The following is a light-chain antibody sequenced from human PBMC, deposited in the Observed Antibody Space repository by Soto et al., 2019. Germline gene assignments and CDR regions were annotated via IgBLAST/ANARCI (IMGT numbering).Light chain of an antibody. Sequence: IVLTQSPGTLSLPPGERATLSCRASRSVSSSYLAWYQQKPGQAPRLLIYGVFHRATGIPDRFSGTGSGTDFTLTISRLEPEDFEVYYCQQYGSSHLAFGGGTKVNI. V-gene: IGKV3-20*01. CDR1: RSVSSSY. J-gene: IGKJ4*01. CDR3: QQYGSSHLA. CDR2: GVF.